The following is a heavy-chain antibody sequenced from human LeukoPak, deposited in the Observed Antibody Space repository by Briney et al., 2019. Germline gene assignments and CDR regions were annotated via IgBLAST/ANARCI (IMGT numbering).Heavy chain of an antibody. CDR1: GFTFSSYC. Sequence: PGGSLRLSCAASGFTFSSYCMHWVRQAPGKGLMWVLRINSDGSITNYADSVKGRFTISRDNAKNTLYLQMNSLRAEDTAVYYCARVRATFSPHFDNWGQGTLVTVSS. D-gene: IGHD5-12*01. V-gene: IGHV3-74*01. CDR2: INSDGSIT. J-gene: IGHJ4*02. CDR3: ARVRATFSPHFDN.